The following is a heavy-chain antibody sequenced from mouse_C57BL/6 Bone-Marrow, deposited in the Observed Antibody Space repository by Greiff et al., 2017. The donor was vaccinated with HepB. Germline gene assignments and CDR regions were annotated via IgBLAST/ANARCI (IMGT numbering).Heavy chain of an antibody. CDR3: AIGGITTVVGYFDV. Sequence: QVQLQQSGPELVKPGASVKLSCKASGYTFTSYDINWVKQRPGQGLEWIGWIYPRDGSTKYNEKFKGKATLTVDKSSSTAYMQLSSLTSEDSAVYYCAIGGITTVVGYFDVWGTGTTVTVSS. CDR1: GYTFTSYD. D-gene: IGHD1-1*01. CDR2: IYPRDGST. J-gene: IGHJ1*03. V-gene: IGHV1-85*01.